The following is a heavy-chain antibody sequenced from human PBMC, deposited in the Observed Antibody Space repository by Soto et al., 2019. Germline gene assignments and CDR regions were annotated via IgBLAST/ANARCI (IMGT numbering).Heavy chain of an antibody. CDR1: GFTFSSYG. V-gene: IGHV3-33*01. J-gene: IGHJ4*02. D-gene: IGHD2-2*01. CDR2: IWYDGSNK. Sequence: PGGSLRLSCAASGFTFSSYGMHWVRQAPGKGLEWVAVIWYDGSNKYYADSVKGRFTISKDNFKNTLYLQMNSLRAEDTAVYYCARYGGSDVVVPEYFDYWGQGTLVTVSS. CDR3: ARYGGSDVVVPEYFDY.